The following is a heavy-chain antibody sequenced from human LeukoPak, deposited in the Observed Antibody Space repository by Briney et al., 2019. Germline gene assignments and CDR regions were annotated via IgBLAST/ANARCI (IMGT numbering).Heavy chain of an antibody. J-gene: IGHJ4*02. Sequence: GGSLRLSCAASGFTFSSYAMHWVRQAPGKGLEWVAVISYDGSNKYYADSVKGRFTISRDNSKNTLYLQMNSLRAEDTAVYYCARVSRAAAIPEDYWGQGTLVTVSS. CDR3: ARVSRAAAIPEDY. CDR2: ISYDGSNK. D-gene: IGHD6-25*01. CDR1: GFTFSSYA. V-gene: IGHV3-30*01.